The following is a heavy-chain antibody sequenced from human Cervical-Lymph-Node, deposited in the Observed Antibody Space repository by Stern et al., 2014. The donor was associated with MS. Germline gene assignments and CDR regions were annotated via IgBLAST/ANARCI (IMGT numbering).Heavy chain of an antibody. V-gene: IGHV3-21*01. CDR1: GFTVSSYS. CDR2: ISTSGIYK. Sequence: EVQLVESGGGLKPGGSLRLSCAASGFTVSSYSMNWVRQAPGKGLEWVSSISTSGIYKYYADSVKGRFTISRDTAKNSLYLQMSSLRAEDTAVYYCTRAAGITASGSHFDYWGQGILVTVSS. CDR3: TRAAGITASGSHFDY. J-gene: IGHJ4*02. D-gene: IGHD6-19*01.